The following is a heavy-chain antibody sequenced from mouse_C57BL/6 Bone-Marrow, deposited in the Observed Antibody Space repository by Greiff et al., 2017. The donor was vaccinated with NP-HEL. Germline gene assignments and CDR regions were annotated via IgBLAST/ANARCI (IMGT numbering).Heavy chain of an antibody. CDR2: INPGSGGT. J-gene: IGHJ3*01. CDR1: GYAFTNYL. D-gene: IGHD2-3*01. CDR3: AREGDGYSFAY. V-gene: IGHV1-54*01. Sequence: VQLQQSGAELVRPGTSVKVSCKASGYAFTNYLLEWVKQRPGQGLEWIGVINPGSGGTNYNEKFKGKATLTADKSSSTAYMQLSSLTSEDSAVYFCAREGDGYSFAYWGQGTLVTVSA.